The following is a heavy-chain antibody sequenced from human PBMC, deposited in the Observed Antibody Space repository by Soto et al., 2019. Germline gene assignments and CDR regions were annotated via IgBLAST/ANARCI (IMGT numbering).Heavy chain of an antibody. CDR2: ISSSSSYI. J-gene: IGHJ4*02. V-gene: IGHV3-21*04. CDR3: AKDSPSGSSPSFDY. Sequence: GGSMRVSCAASGLNFISYSMNWVSKDPGKGLEWVSSISSSSSYIYYADSVKGRFTISRDNAKNSLYLQMNSLRAEDTAVYYCAKDSPSGSSPSFDYWGQGTLVTVSS. CDR1: GLNFISYS. D-gene: IGHD1-26*01.